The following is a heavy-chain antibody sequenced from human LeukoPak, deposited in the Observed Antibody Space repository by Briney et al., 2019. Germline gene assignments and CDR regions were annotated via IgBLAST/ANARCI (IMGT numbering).Heavy chain of an antibody. J-gene: IGHJ5*02. Sequence: PSETLSLTCAVYGGSFSGYYWSWIRRPPGKGLEWIGEINHSGSTNYNPSLKSRVTISVDTSKNQFSLKLSSVTAADTAVYYCARVAIFGGSWFDPWGQGTLVTVSS. D-gene: IGHD3-3*01. CDR1: GGSFSGYY. CDR3: ARVAIFGGSWFDP. V-gene: IGHV4-34*01. CDR2: INHSGST.